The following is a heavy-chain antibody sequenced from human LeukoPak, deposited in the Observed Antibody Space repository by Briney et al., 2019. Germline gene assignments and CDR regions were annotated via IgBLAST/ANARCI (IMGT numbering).Heavy chain of an antibody. Sequence: GGSLRLSCAASGFTFRSYGMHWVRQAPGKGLEYVAAISSNGGSTDYANSVKGRFTISRDNSKNTLYLQMGSLRAEDMAVYYCARGQWPDFWGQGTLLIVSS. CDR2: ISSNGGST. J-gene: IGHJ4*02. CDR3: ARGQWPDF. V-gene: IGHV3-64*01. CDR1: GFTFRSYG. D-gene: IGHD6-19*01.